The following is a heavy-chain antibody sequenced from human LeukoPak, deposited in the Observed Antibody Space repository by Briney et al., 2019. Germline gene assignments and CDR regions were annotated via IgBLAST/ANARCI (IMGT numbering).Heavy chain of an antibody. J-gene: IGHJ5*02. CDR3: ARIRGVTGTDWFDP. D-gene: IGHD1-20*01. CDR1: GFTFNRYW. V-gene: IGHV3-7*03. Sequence: PGGSLRLSCAASGFTFNRYWMNWVRQAPGKGLEWVANMKQDGSEKYYVDSVKGRFTISRDNAKNSLYLQMNSLRADDTAVYYCARIRGVTGTDWFDPWGQGTLVTVSS. CDR2: MKQDGSEK.